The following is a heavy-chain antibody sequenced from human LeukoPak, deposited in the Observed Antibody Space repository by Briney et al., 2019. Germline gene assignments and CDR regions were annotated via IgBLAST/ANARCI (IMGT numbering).Heavy chain of an antibody. CDR2: VYYSGST. D-gene: IGHD3-16*01. J-gene: IGHJ6*02. CDR1: GGSISSYY. V-gene: IGHV4-59*01. Sequence: SETLSLTCTVSGGSISSYYWSWIRQPPGKGLEWIGYVYYSGSTNYNPSLKSRVTMSVDTSKKQFSLKLRSVTAADTAVYYCAKWGDGMDVWGQGTTVTVCS. CDR3: AKWGDGMDV.